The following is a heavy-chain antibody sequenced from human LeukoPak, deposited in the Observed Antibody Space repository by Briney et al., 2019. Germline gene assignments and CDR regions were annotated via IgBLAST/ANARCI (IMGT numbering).Heavy chain of an antibody. Sequence: GGSLRLSCAASGFTFSSYAMHWVRQAPGKGLEWVAVISYDGSNKYYADSVKGRFTISRGNSKNTLYLQMNSLRAEDTAVYYCAREGDIVVVVAATRVDYYFDYWGQGTLVTVSS. CDR3: AREGDIVVVVAATRVDYYFDY. CDR2: ISYDGSNK. V-gene: IGHV3-30*04. D-gene: IGHD2-15*01. CDR1: GFTFSSYA. J-gene: IGHJ4*02.